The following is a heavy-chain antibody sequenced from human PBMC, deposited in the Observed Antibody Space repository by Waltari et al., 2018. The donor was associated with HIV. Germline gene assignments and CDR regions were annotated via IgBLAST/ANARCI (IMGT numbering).Heavy chain of an antibody. CDR1: V. CDR2: IIPIFGTA. V-gene: IGHV1-69*01. D-gene: IGHD2-2*01. Sequence: VISWVRQAPGQGLEWMGGIIPIFGTANYAQKFQGRVTITADESTSTAYMELTSLRSEDTAVYYCARGVVPATTDVWGQGTTVTVSS. J-gene: IGHJ6*02. CDR3: ARGVVPATTDV.